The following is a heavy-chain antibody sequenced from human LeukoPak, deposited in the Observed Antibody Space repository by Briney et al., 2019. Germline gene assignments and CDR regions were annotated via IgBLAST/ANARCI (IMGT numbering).Heavy chain of an antibody. CDR1: GFTFRSYD. CDR3: ARDFPGFDP. Sequence: GGSLRLSCAASGFTFRSYDMHWVRQAPGKGLEWVAVVWYDESNKYYVDSVKGRFTISRDNSKNTLYLQMNSLRVEDTALYYCARDFPGFDPWGQGTLVTVSS. J-gene: IGHJ5*02. V-gene: IGHV3-33*01. CDR2: VWYDESNK.